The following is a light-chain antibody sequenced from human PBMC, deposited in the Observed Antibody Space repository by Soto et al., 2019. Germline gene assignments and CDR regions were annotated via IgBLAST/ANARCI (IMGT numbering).Light chain of an antibody. CDR3: QQYGRSIT. CDR1: QDINTY. J-gene: IGKJ5*01. CDR2: DAS. Sequence: VVLTQSPATLSLSPGETAPISCRASQDINTYLGWYQQKPGQPPRLLIYDASNRASGIPDRFSGSGSGTDFTLTISRLEPEDFAVYYCQQYGRSITCGQGT. V-gene: IGKV3-20*01.